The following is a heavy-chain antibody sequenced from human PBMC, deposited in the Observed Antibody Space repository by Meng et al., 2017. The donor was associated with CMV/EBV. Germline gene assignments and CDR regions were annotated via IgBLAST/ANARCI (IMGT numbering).Heavy chain of an antibody. CDR1: GFTFSDYY. CDR3: ARGVDLEWLLFSRDY. CDR2: ISSSGSTI. J-gene: IGHJ4*02. Sequence: GESLKISCAASGFTFSDYYMSWIRQAPGKGLEWVSYISSSGSTIYYADSVKGRFTISRDNAKNSLYLQMNSLRAEDTAVYYCARGVDLEWLLFSRDYWGQGTLVTVSS. D-gene: IGHD3-3*01. V-gene: IGHV3-11*04.